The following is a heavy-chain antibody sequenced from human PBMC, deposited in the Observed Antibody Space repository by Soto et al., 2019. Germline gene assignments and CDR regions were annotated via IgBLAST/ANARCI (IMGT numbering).Heavy chain of an antibody. Sequence: QVQLQESGPGLVKPSQTLSLTCTVSGGSISSGGYYWSWIRQHPGKGLEWIGYIYYSGSTYYNPSLKSRVTISVDTSKNQLSLKLSSVTAADTAVYYCARKSPSNYEPNFDYWGQGTLVTVSS. CDR1: GGSISSGGYY. J-gene: IGHJ4*02. D-gene: IGHD1-7*01. V-gene: IGHV4-31*03. CDR2: IYYSGST. CDR3: ARKSPSNYEPNFDY.